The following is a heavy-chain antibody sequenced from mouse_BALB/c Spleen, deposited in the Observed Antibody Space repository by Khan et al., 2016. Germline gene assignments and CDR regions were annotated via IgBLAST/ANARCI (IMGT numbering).Heavy chain of an antibody. J-gene: IGHJ4*01. V-gene: IGHV7-3*02. CDR3: ARSGIVMDY. CDR1: GFTFTDDY. Sequence: EVQLQESGGGLVQPGGSLRLSCATSGFTFTDDYMSWVRQPPGKALEWLGFIRNKANGYTTEYSASVEGRFTIYRDNSQSILYLQMNTLRTEDSATYYCARSGIVMDYWGQGTSVTVSS. CDR2: IRNKANGYTT. D-gene: IGHD4-1*01.